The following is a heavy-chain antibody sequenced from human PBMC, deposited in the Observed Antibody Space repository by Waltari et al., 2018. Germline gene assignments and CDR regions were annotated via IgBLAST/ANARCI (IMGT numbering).Heavy chain of an antibody. CDR1: GFTFSSYA. J-gene: IGHJ4*02. V-gene: IGHV3-23*01. CDR2: ICGSGCST. CDR3: AKGSSYCSGGSCYGY. Sequence: EVQLLESGGGLVQPGGSLRLSCAASGFTFSSYAMRWVRQAPGKGLEWVLAICGSGCSTYYADSVKGRFTISRDNSKNTLYLQMNSLRAEDTALYYCAKGSSYCSGGSCYGYWGQGTLVTVSS. D-gene: IGHD2-15*01.